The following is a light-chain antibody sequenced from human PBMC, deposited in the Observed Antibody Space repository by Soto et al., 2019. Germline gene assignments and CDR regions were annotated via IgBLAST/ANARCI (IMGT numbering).Light chain of an antibody. CDR2: AAS. Sequence: DIQMTQSPSSLSASVGDRVTITCRASQIINNYLAWYQQKPGNAPKLLIYAASTLQSGVPSRFSGGGSGTDFTLTISSLQPEDVATYYCQKYNNGPPATFGPGTKV. CDR1: QIINNY. V-gene: IGKV1-27*01. J-gene: IGKJ3*01. CDR3: QKYNNGPPAT.